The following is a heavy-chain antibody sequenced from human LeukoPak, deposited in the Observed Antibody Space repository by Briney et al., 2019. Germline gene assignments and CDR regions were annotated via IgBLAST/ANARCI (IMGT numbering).Heavy chain of an antibody. CDR1: GGTFSSYA. CDR3: ARGPYSSSWYP. J-gene: IGHJ5*02. Sequence: ASVKVSCKASGGTFSSYAISWVRQAPGQGLEWMGGIIPIFGTANYAQKFQGRVTMTRDTSTSTVYMELSSLRSEDTAVYYCARGPYSSSWYPWGQGTLVTVSS. V-gene: IGHV1-69*05. D-gene: IGHD6-13*01. CDR2: IIPIFGTA.